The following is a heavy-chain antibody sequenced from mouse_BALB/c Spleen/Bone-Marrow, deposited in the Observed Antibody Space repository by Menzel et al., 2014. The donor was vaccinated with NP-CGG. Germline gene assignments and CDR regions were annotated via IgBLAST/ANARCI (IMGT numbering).Heavy chain of an antibody. V-gene: IGHV2-9*02. Sequence: VKLEESGPGLVAPSQSLSITCTVSGFSLTSYGVHWVRQLPGKGLEWLGVIWAGGSTNYNSALMSRLNIRKDNSKSQVFLKVNRLIADDTAKSYCGRGDPLRGCYFDYRSQGTTLTVSS. CDR2: IWAGGST. CDR3: GRGDPLRGCYFDY. CDR1: GFSLTSYG. D-gene: IGHD1-1*01. J-gene: IGHJ2*01.